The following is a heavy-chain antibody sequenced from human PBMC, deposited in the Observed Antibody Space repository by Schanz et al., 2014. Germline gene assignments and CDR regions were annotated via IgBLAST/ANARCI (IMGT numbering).Heavy chain of an antibody. CDR2: MNSKTGNT. CDR3: TKGRTFGR. D-gene: IGHD3-16*01. CDR1: GYSFTDYA. V-gene: IGHV1-8*02. J-gene: IGHJ4*02. Sequence: QVQLVQSGAEVKKPGASVRVSCKASGYSFTDYAIHWVRQAPGQGLEWMGWMNSKTGNTGYAQRFQGRVTMTRNTSITTAYLELSSLRSGDTAVYYCTKGRTFGRWGQGTLVTVSS.